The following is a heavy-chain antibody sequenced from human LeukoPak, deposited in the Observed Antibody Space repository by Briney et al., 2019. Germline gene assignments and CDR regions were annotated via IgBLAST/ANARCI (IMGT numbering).Heavy chain of an antibody. J-gene: IGHJ6*02. D-gene: IGHD3-16*02. V-gene: IGHV2-70*11. CDR3: ARISYGDYVWGSYPPGGMDV. CDR2: IDWDDDK. Sequence: SGPTLVNPTQTLTLTCTFSGFSLSTSGMCVSWIRQPPGKALEWLARIDWDDDKYYSTSLKTRLTISKDTSKNQVVLTMTNMDPVDTATYYCARISYGDYVWGSYPPGGMDVWGQGTTVTVSS. CDR1: GFSLSTSGMC.